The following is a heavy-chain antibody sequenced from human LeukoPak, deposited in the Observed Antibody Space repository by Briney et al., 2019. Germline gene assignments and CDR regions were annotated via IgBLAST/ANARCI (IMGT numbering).Heavy chain of an antibody. V-gene: IGHV1-69*04. D-gene: IGHD4-17*01. CDR2: IIPILGIA. J-gene: IGHJ4*02. CDR1: GGTFSSYA. CDR3: ASMDGDSAVDY. Sequence: ASVKVSCKASGGTFSSYAISWVRQAPGQGLEWMGRIIPILGIANYAQKFQGRVTITADKSTSTAYMELSSLRSEDTAVYYCASMDGDSAVDYWGRGTLVTVSS.